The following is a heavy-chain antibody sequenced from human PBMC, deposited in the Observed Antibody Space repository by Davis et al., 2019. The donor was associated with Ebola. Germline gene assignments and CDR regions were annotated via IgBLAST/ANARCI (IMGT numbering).Heavy chain of an antibody. J-gene: IGHJ6*04. CDR2: IKQDGSEK. Sequence: PGGSLRLSCAASGFTFSSYWMTWVRQAPGKGLEGVANIKQDGSEKYYVDSVKGRFTISRDNAKNSLYLQMNSLRAEDTAVYYCARDSDYDFWSGLGYPYYYGMDVWGKGTTVTVSS. V-gene: IGHV3-7*01. D-gene: IGHD3-3*01. CDR3: ARDSDYDFWSGLGYPYYYGMDV. CDR1: GFTFSSYW.